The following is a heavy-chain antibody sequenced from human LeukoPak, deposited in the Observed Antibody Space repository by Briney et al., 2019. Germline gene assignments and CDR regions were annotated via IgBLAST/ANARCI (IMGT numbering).Heavy chain of an antibody. CDR2: IKSKTDGGTT. CDR3: TTGAYDILTGYYHWYFDL. J-gene: IGHJ2*01. CDR1: GFTFTNAW. Sequence: GGSLRLSCATSGFTFTNAWMSWVRQAPGRGLEWVGRIKSKTDGGTTDYAAPVKGRFTISRDDSKNTLYLQMSSLKTEDTAVYYCTTGAYDILTGYYHWYFDLWGRGTLVTVSS. D-gene: IGHD3-9*01. V-gene: IGHV3-15*01.